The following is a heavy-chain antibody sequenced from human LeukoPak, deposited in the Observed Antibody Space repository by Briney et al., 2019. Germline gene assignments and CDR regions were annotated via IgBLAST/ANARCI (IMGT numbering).Heavy chain of an antibody. CDR2: NIPIFGTA. D-gene: IGHD1-26*01. CDR1: GGTFSSYA. CDR3: ARTRRVGGPLDY. V-gene: IGHV1-69*05. J-gene: IGHJ4*02. Sequence: SVKVSCKASGGTFSSYAISWVRQAPGQGLEWMGGNIPIFGTANYAQKFQGRVTITTDESTSTAYMELSSLRSEDTAVYYCARTRRVGGPLDYWGQGTLVTVSS.